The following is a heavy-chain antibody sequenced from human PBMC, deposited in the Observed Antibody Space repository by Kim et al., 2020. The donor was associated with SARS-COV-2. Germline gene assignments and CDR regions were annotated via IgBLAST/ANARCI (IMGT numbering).Heavy chain of an antibody. CDR1: GFTFSSYG. D-gene: IGHD2-15*01. Sequence: GGSLRLSCAPSGFTFSSYGMHWVRQAPGKGLESVAVIWYDGSNKYYADSVKGRFTISRDNSKNTLYLQMNSLRVEDTAVYYCAKDPSGCRGGTCYPDHWGQGILVTVSS. CDR2: IWYDGSNK. CDR3: AKDPSGCRGGTCYPDH. V-gene: IGHV3-33*06. J-gene: IGHJ4*02.